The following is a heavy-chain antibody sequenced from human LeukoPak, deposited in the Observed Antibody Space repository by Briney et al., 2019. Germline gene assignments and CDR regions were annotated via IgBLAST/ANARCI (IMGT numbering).Heavy chain of an antibody. J-gene: IGHJ2*01. CDR3: ARQRLKSSGWYFDL. CDR2: IYYSGST. CDR1: XGSISSSIYY. Sequence: SETLSLTCTVAXGSISSSIYYGGWIRQPPGKGLEWIGSIYYSGSTYYNPSLKSRVTISVDTSKNQFSLKLSSVTAADTAVYYCARQRLKSSGWYFDLWGRGTLVTVSS. V-gene: IGHV4-39*01. D-gene: IGHD6-25*01.